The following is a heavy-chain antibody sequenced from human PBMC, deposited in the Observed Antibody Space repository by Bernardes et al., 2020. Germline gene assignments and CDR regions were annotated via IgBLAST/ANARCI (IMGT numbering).Heavy chain of an antibody. CDR1: GGPFRAYY. CDR2: INYRGST. V-gene: IGHV4-34*01. CDR3: ARSSVYGDPLFDF. Sequence: SKTMSVTCDVSGGPFRAYYWSWVRQSPGTGLEWIGEINYRGSTNYNPSLKSRVTMSVDPSKNYVSLRLTSVTASDAGVYYCARSSVYGDPLFDFWGQGTLVTVSS. D-gene: IGHD2-21*01. J-gene: IGHJ4*02.